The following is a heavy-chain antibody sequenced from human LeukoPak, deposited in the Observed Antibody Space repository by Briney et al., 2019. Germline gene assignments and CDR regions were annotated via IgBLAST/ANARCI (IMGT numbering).Heavy chain of an antibody. CDR3: ARDLLERVPTATYYYYYMDV. CDR2: IYTSGST. CDR1: GGSISSYY. Sequence: SETLSLTCTVSGGSISSYYWSWIRQPAGKGLEWIGRIYTSGSTNYNPSLKSRVTMSVDTSKNQFSLKLSSVTAADTAVYYCARDLLERVPTATYYYYYMDVWGKGTTVTISS. V-gene: IGHV4-4*07. J-gene: IGHJ6*03. D-gene: IGHD2-2*01.